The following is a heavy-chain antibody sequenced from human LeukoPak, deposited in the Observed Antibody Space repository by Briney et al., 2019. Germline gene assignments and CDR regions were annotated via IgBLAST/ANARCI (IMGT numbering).Heavy chain of an antibody. J-gene: IGHJ4*02. CDR3: ARHSCYDS. CDR1: GFTFSTYS. D-gene: IGHD3-16*01. CDR2: IYAGDSST. Sequence: GESLKISCKGSGFTFSTYSFAWVRQMPGKGLEWMGAIYAGDSSTRYSPSFQGQVTVSVDKSISTAYLQRRSLKASDSAIYYCARHSCYDSWGQGTLVTVSS. V-gene: IGHV5-51*01.